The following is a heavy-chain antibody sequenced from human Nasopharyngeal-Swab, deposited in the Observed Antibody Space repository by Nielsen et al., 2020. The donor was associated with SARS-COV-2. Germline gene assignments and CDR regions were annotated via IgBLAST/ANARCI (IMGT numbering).Heavy chain of an antibody. CDR1: GYTFTSYA. D-gene: IGHD3-22*01. V-gene: IGHV1-3*01. CDR3: AFVSYDSSGYYYSY. J-gene: IGHJ4*02. Sequence: ASVKAYCKASGYTFTSYAMHWVRQAPGQRLEWMGWINAGNGNTKYSQKFQGRVTITRDTSATTAYMGLSSLRSEDTAVYYCAFVSYDSSGYYYSYWGQGTLVTVSS. CDR2: INAGNGNT.